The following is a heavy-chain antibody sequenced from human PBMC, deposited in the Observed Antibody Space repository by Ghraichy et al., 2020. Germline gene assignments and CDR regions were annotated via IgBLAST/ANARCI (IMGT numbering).Heavy chain of an antibody. D-gene: IGHD2-15*01. CDR1: GFTFSSYA. CDR2: ISGSGGST. V-gene: IGHV3-23*01. Sequence: GGSLRLSCAASGFTFSSYAMSWVRQAPGKGLEWVSAISGSGGSTYYADSVKGRFTISRDNSKNTLYLQMNSLRAEDTAVYYCAKEGVFGVVVAATGYNWFDPWGQGTLVTVSS. CDR3: AKEGVFGVVVAATGYNWFDP. J-gene: IGHJ5*02.